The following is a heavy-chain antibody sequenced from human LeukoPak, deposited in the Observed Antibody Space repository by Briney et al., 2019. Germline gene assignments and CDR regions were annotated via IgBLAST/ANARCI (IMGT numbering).Heavy chain of an antibody. Sequence: PGGSLRLSCAASGFTFSSYSMNSVRQAPAKGLEWVSYISSSSSNIYYADSLKGRFTISRDNAKNSLYLQMNSLRAESTAVYYCAREEVTMVRGVIKEDYYYYGMDVWGQGTTVTVSS. J-gene: IGHJ6*02. CDR1: GFTFSSYS. CDR3: AREEVTMVRGVIKEDYYYYGMDV. CDR2: ISSSSSNI. D-gene: IGHD3-10*01. V-gene: IGHV3-48*01.